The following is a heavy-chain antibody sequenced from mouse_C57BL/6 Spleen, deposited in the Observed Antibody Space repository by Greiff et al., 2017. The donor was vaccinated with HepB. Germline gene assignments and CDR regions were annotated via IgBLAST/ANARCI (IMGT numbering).Heavy chain of an antibody. D-gene: IGHD1-1*01. J-gene: IGHJ4*01. CDR3: ARRNCYGSSYGYAMDY. V-gene: IGHV5-17*01. CDR2: ISTGSSTI. Sequence: EVHLVESGAGLVKPGGSLKLSCAASGFTFSDYGMHWVRQAPEKGLEWVAYISTGSSTIYYADTVKGRYTISRDNAKNTLFLQMTSLRTEDTAMYYGARRNCYGSSYGYAMDYWGQGTSVTVAS. CDR1: GFTFSDYG.